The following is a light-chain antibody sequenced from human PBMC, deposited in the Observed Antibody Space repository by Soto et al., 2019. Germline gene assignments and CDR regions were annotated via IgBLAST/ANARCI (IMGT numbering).Light chain of an antibody. CDR3: QQYGSSRWT. CDR1: QSVSSIY. V-gene: IGKV3-20*01. J-gene: IGKJ1*01. CDR2: GAS. Sequence: EIVLTQSPGTLSLSPGERATLSCRASQSVSSIYLAWYQQKPGQAPRLLIYGASSRATGIPDRFSGRGSWTEFTLTISRLEPEDFAVYYCQQYGSSRWTFGQGTKVEI.